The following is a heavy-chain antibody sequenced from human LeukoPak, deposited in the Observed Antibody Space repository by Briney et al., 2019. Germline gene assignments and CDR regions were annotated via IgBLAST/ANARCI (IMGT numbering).Heavy chain of an antibody. CDR1: GYTFTSYG. D-gene: IGHD3-10*01. J-gene: IGHJ4*02. CDR2: ISAYNGNK. CDR3: ASEGMVRGVIISVAY. V-gene: IGHV1-18*01. Sequence: ASVKVSCKASGYTFTSYGISWVRQAPGQGLEWMGWISAYNGNKNYAQKLQGRVTMTTDTSTSTAYMELRSLRSDDTAVYYCASEGMVRGVIISVAYWGQGTLVTVSS.